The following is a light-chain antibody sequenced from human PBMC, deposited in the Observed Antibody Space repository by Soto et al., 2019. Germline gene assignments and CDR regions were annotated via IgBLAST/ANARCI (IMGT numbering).Light chain of an antibody. V-gene: IGKV1-39*01. CDR2: DAS. J-gene: IGKJ1*01. CDR3: QQSYSTTWT. Sequence: DIQITPSPSTLAASVGDRVTITFRASQGISNWLASYQQKPGKAPNLLIYDASSLKRGVPSRFSGSGSGTDFTLTISSLQPEDFATYYCQQSYSTTWTFGQGTKVDIK. CDR1: QGISNW.